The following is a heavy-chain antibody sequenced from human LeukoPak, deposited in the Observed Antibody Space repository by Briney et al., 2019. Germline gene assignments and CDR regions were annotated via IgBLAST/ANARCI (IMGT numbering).Heavy chain of an antibody. Sequence: GGSLRLSCAASGFTFSSYAMSWVRQAPEKGLEWVSAISGSGGSTYYADSVKGRFTISRDNSKNTLYLQMNSLRAEDTAVYYCAKEIGHYYDSSGYYYPFDAFDIWGQGTMVTVSS. J-gene: IGHJ3*02. CDR2: ISGSGGST. CDR3: AKEIGHYYDSSGYYYPFDAFDI. V-gene: IGHV3-23*01. D-gene: IGHD3-22*01. CDR1: GFTFSSYA.